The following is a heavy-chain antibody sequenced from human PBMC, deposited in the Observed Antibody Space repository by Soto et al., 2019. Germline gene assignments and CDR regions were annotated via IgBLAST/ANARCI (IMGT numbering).Heavy chain of an antibody. CDR1: GYPVTAYY. V-gene: IGHV1-2*02. CDR2: INPATGAA. Sequence: QLHLVQSGAVVKQPGASVTVSCSASGYPVTAYYMHWVRQAPGRGLEWMGGINPATGAAKYTQTFQGRVTMTRDTSTSTVVMELSGLTSEDTAVFYCARGGGVGVAGSAAFDMWGQGTLVTVSS. J-gene: IGHJ3*02. D-gene: IGHD3-3*01. CDR3: ARGGGVGVAGSAAFDM.